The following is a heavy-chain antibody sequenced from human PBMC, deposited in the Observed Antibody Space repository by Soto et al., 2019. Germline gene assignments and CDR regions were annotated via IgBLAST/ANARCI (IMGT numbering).Heavy chain of an antibody. CDR3: AKDHIAARLSWAKRPPEYFQH. Sequence: LRLSCAASGFTFSSYAMSWVRQAPGQGLEWVSAISGSGGSTYYADSVKGRFTISRDNSKNTLYLQMNSLRAEDTAVYYCAKDHIAARLSWAKRPPEYFQHWGQGTLVTVS. CDR2: ISGSGGST. J-gene: IGHJ1*01. CDR1: GFTFSSYA. D-gene: IGHD6-6*01. V-gene: IGHV3-23*01.